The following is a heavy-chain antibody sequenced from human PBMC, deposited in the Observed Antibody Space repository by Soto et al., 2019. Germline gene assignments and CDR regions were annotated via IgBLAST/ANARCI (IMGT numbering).Heavy chain of an antibody. CDR2: ISYDESNK. CDR3: ARDSRNYYRWVFDY. V-gene: IGHV3-30-3*01. D-gene: IGHD3-10*01. Sequence: GGSLRLSCAASGNNFSSYAMNWVRQAPGKGLEWEGVISYDESNKYYAESVKGRFTISRDKSKNTLYLQMNSLRAEDTEVDYHARDSRNYYRWVFDYWGQGSLVTVSS. CDR1: GNNFSSYA. J-gene: IGHJ4*02.